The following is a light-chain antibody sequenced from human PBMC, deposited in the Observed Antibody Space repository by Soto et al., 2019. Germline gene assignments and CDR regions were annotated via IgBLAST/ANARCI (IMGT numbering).Light chain of an antibody. V-gene: IGLV2-11*01. J-gene: IGLJ2*01. CDR3: SSYVAGDILL. Sequence: QSVLTQPRSVSGSLGQSVTISCSGTSHNLGGYNFVSWYQHPPGQAPKLIIYDVTKRPSGVPDRFSGSKSATTASLTISGLQAADEAYYYCSSYVAGDILLFGGGTQLTVL. CDR1: SHNLGGYNF. CDR2: DVT.